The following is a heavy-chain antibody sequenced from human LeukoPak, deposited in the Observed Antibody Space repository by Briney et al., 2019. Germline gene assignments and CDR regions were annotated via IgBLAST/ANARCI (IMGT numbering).Heavy chain of an antibody. D-gene: IGHD6-19*01. Sequence: GESLTLSCAASGFTVSSHSMSWVRQAPGKGLEWVSVIYSAGFTYYADSVKGRFAISRDNSKNTLYLQMNSLRAEDTALYHCARADSNGWSNYWGQGTLVTVSS. CDR2: IYSAGFT. CDR1: GFTVSSHS. CDR3: ARADSNGWSNY. J-gene: IGHJ4*02. V-gene: IGHV3-53*01.